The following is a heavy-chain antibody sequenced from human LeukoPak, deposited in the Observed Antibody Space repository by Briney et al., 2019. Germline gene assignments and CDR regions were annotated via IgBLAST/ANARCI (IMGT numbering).Heavy chain of an antibody. J-gene: IGHJ4*02. CDR2: IYHSEST. V-gene: IGHV4-38-2*02. CDR1: NYSISSVYY. D-gene: IGHD3-9*01. Sequence: SETLSLTCSVSNYSISSVYYWGWIRQTPGKGLEWIGSIYHSESTYYNPSLKSRDTISIDTSKNQVSLNVTSVTPADTAVYHCARDSAGYLYFDYWGQGLLVTVSS. CDR3: ARDSAGYLYFDY.